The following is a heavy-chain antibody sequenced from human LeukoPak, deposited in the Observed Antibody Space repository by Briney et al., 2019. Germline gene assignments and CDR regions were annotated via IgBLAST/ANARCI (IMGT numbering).Heavy chain of an antibody. D-gene: IGHD1-26*01. CDR1: GVSVTNYY. CDR3: ARDYLVGAPLDS. Sequence: PSETLSLTCTVPGVSVTNYYWAWIRQPAGKGLEWIGRMYISGSTNYNPSLKSRVTISIDKTKNEFSLRLRSVTAADTAVYYCARDYLVGAPLDSWGQGTLVTVSP. CDR2: MYISGST. J-gene: IGHJ4*02. V-gene: IGHV4-4*07.